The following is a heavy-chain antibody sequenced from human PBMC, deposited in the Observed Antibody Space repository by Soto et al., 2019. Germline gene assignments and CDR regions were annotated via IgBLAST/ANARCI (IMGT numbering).Heavy chain of an antibody. J-gene: IGHJ4*02. V-gene: IGHV1-46*02. CDR3: ARGPDDSDVPRWDY. CDR1: GYNFNQYY. Sequence: QVQLVQSGAEVRKPGASVRLSCATSGYNFNQYYIHWVRQAPGQGLEWMGIINLRGGTTEYAPKFRGRVTVTGDTSTRTAYMELSSLRSEDTAVYFCARGPDDSDVPRWDYWGQGTLITVSS. D-gene: IGHD4-17*01. CDR2: INLRGGTT.